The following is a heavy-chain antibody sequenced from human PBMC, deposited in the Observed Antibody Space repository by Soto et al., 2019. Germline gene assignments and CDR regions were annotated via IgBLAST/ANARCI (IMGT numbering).Heavy chain of an antibody. J-gene: IGHJ4*02. D-gene: IGHD1-1*01. CDR1: GFTFSSYS. CDR3: ARMHNEGFDY. Sequence: GGSLRLSCAASGFTFSSYSMNWVRQDPGKGLEWVSSISSSSSYIYYADSVKGRFTISRDNAKNSLYLQMNSLRAEDTAVYYCARMHNEGFDYWGQGTLVTVSS. CDR2: ISSSSSYI. V-gene: IGHV3-21*01.